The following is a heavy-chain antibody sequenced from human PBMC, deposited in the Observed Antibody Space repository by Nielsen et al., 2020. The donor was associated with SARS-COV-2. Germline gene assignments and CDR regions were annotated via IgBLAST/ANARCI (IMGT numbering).Heavy chain of an antibody. Sequence: SETLSLTCTISDGSISNYYWNWIRQAPGKALEWIGYIYYTGSTYYNPSLQSRLTISLDTSKNQFSLRLSSVTAADTAVYYCARRIVSIRRVGADNWFDPWGQGTVVTVSS. CDR1: DGSISNYY. CDR3: ARRIVSIRRVGADNWFDP. D-gene: IGHD5/OR15-5a*01. CDR2: IYYTGST. V-gene: IGHV4-59*08. J-gene: IGHJ5*01.